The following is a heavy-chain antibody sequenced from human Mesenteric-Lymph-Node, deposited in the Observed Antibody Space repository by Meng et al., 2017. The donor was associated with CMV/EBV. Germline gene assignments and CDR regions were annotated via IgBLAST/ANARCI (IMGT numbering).Heavy chain of an antibody. CDR3: ARDNVNPEGFDP. V-gene: IGHV1-2*06. CDR1: GYTFTDFY. J-gene: IGHJ5*02. Sequence: QVQLVQSRAEVGKPGASVMVSCKASGYTFTDFYIHWVRQAPGQGLEWMGRINPNSGVSNSAQNFQGRVTMTRDTSISTAYMELGRLTSDDTAVYHCARDNVNPEGFDPWGQGTLVTVSS. D-gene: IGHD2/OR15-2a*01. CDR2: INPNSGVS.